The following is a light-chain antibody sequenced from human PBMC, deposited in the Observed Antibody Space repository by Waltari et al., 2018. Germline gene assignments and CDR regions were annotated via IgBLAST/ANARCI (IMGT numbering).Light chain of an antibody. CDR2: DVS. CDR3: SSYAGSNNLV. V-gene: IGLV2-8*01. J-gene: IGLJ2*01. Sequence: QSALTQPPSASGSPGQSVPISCTGTSSDVGGYNYVSWYQQHPGKAPKPLIYDVSRLPAGVPGRFAGSKSGNTASLTVSGLQAEDEADYYCSSYAGSNNLVFGGGTKLTVL. CDR1: SSDVGGYNY.